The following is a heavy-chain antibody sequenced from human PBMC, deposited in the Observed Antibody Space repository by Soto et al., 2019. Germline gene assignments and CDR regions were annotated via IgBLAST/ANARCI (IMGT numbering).Heavy chain of an antibody. CDR1: GFTFSTYA. CDR3: WKGKGYSTQAQGSY. D-gene: IGHD6-13*01. J-gene: IGHJ1*01. Sequence: GGSLRLSCAASGFTFSTYAMSWVRQAPGKGLEWVSVISGSGGDTYYADSVKGRFTISRDNSKNTLSLQMNSLRAEDTAVYYWWKGKGYSTQAQGSYWGQGTQVTVSS. CDR2: ISGSGGDT. V-gene: IGHV3-23*01.